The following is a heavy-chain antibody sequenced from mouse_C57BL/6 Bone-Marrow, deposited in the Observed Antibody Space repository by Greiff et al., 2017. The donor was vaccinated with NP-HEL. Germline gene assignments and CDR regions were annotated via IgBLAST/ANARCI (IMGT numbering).Heavy chain of an antibody. D-gene: IGHD2-2*01. J-gene: IGHJ4*01. CDR1: GFTFSDYG. V-gene: IGHV5-17*01. CDR2: ISSGSSTI. CDR3: ARTGYYYAMDY. Sequence: EVKRVESGGGLVKPGGSLKLSCAASGFTFSDYGMHWVRQAPEKGLEWVAYISSGSSTIYYADTVKGRFTISRDNAKNTLFLQMTSLRSEDTAMYYCARTGYYYAMDYWGQGTSVTVSS.